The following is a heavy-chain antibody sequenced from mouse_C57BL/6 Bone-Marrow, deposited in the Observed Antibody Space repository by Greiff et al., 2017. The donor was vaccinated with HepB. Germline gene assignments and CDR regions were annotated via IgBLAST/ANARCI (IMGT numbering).Heavy chain of an antibody. D-gene: IGHD1-1*01. J-gene: IGHJ3*01. Sequence: EVQLQQSGPELVKPGASVKISCKASGYSFPDYNLNWVKQSHGKSLEWVGVINPNYGTTSYNQKFKGQATLTVDQSSSTAYMQLNSLTSEDSAVYYCARESYYYGTPWFAYWGQGTLVTVSA. CDR3: ARESYYYGTPWFAY. V-gene: IGHV1-39*01. CDR2: INPNYGTT. CDR1: GYSFPDYN.